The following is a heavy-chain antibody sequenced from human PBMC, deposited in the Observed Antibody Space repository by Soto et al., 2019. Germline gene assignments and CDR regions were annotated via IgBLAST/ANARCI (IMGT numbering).Heavy chain of an antibody. J-gene: IGHJ5*02. D-gene: IGHD6-13*01. CDR3: AKEGISSNWFQNRFDP. CDR2: ISGSGGST. CDR1: GFTFSSYA. Sequence: EVQLLESGGGLVQPGGSLRLSCAASGFTFSSYAMSWVRQAPGKGLEWVSAISGSGGSTYYADSVKGRFTITRDNSKNTQYLQKTSLRAEDTAVDYCAKEGISSNWFQNRFDPWGQGTLVTVS. V-gene: IGHV3-23*01.